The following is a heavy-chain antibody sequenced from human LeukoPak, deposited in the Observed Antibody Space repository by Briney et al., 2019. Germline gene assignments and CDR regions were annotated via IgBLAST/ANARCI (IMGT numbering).Heavy chain of an antibody. Sequence: SETLSLTCTVAGGSISSYYWSWIRQPPRKGLEWIGYMYYRGNTNYDPSLKSRVTISIDTPNNQFSLTLSSVTAADTAVYYCATGVRGIAAAGDYYFDYWGQGTLVTVSS. CDR2: MYYRGNT. D-gene: IGHD6-13*01. V-gene: IGHV4-59*01. CDR3: ATGVRGIAAAGDYYFDY. CDR1: GGSISSYY. J-gene: IGHJ4*02.